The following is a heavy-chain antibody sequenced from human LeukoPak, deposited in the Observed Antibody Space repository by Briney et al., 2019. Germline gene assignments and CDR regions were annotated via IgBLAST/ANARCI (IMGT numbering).Heavy chain of an antibody. Sequence: SETLSLTCTVSGSSISSYYWSWIRQPAGKGLEWIGRIYTSGSTNYNPSLKSRVTMSVDTSKNQFSLKLSSVTAADTAFYYCARRGSIFEDSEWRTAFDIWGQGTMVIVFS. D-gene: IGHD3-9*01. J-gene: IGHJ3*02. CDR3: ARRGSIFEDSEWRTAFDI. CDR2: IYTSGST. V-gene: IGHV4-4*07. CDR1: GSSISSYY.